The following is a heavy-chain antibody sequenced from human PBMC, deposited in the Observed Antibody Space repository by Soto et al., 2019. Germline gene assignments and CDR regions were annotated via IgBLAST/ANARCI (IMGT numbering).Heavy chain of an antibody. J-gene: IGHJ4*02. V-gene: IGHV4-30-4*08. CDR3: ARGGWGAPHLFDY. CDR1: GGSISSPNFY. Sequence: SETLSLTCTVSGGSISSPNFYWSWIRQHPGKGLEWIGHIYYNGTTYYNPTLKSRVSISVDTSKNQFSLKLSSVTAADTAVYYCARGGWGAPHLFDYGGQGTLVTVSS. CDR2: IYYNGTT. D-gene: IGHD5-12*01.